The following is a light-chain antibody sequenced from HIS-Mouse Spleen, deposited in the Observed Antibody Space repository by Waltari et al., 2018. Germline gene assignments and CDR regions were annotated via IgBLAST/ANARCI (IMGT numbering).Light chain of an antibody. CDR2: EGS. CDR3: CSYAGSSTLV. Sequence: QSALTHPASVSGSPGQSTAISCTGTSCSVGCCYFVSWYQQHPGKAPNLMIYEGSKRPSGVSNRFSGSKSGNTASLTISGLQAEDEADYYCCSYAGSSTLVFGGGTKLTVL. CDR1: SCSVGCCYF. J-gene: IGLJ3*02. V-gene: IGLV2-23*01.